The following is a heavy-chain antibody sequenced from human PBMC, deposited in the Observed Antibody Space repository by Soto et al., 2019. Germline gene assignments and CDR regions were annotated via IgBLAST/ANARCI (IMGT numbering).Heavy chain of an antibody. CDR3: ARSPYSSTWYTPFDY. CDR1: GGSISSYY. CDR2: IYYSGST. Sequence: SETLSLTCTVSGGSISSYYWSWIRQPPGKGLEWIGYIYYSGSTNYNPSLKSRVTISVDTSKNQFSLKLSSVTAADTAVYYCARSPYSSTWYTPFDYWGQRTLVTVSS. D-gene: IGHD6-13*01. J-gene: IGHJ4*02. V-gene: IGHV4-59*01.